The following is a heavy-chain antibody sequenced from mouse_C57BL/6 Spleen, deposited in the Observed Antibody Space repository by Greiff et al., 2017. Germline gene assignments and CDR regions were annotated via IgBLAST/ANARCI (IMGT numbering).Heavy chain of an antibody. D-gene: IGHD2-4*01. Sequence: DVMLVESGGGLVQSGRSLRLSCATSGFTFSDFYMEWVRQAPGKGLEWIAASRNKANDYTTEYSASVKGRFIVSRDTSQSILYLQMNALRAEDTAIYYCARDAVDYDGNYYAMDYWGQGTSVTVSS. CDR3: ARDAVDYDGNYYAMDY. CDR1: GFTFSDFY. V-gene: IGHV7-1*01. J-gene: IGHJ4*01. CDR2: SRNKANDYTT.